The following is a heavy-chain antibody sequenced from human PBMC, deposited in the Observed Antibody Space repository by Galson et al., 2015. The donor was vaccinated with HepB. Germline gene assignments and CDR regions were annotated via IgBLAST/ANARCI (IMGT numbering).Heavy chain of an antibody. Sequence: QSGAEVTKPGESLKISCKGSGSSFTNYWIAWVRQMPGKGLESMGIIYPGDSDTRYSPSFQGQVTISADKSTTTAYLQWSSLKASDTAMYYCARHTGPKDYYYYYYMDVWGKGTTVTVSS. CDR1: GSSFTNYW. CDR2: IYPGDSDT. CDR3: ARHTGPKDYYYYYYMDV. V-gene: IGHV5-51*01. J-gene: IGHJ6*03.